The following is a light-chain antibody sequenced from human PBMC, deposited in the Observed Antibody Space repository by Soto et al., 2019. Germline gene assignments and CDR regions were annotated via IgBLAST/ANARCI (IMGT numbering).Light chain of an antibody. V-gene: IGLV1-51*01. CDR2: DNN. CDR3: GTWDSSLSAVV. J-gene: IGLJ2*01. CDR1: SSNIGSNY. Sequence: QSVLTQPPSVSAAPGQKVTISCFGSSSNIGSNYVSWYQQLPGTAPKLLIYDNNMRPSGIPDRFSGSKSGTSATLGITGLQTGDEADYYCGTWDSSLSAVVFGGGTKQTVL.